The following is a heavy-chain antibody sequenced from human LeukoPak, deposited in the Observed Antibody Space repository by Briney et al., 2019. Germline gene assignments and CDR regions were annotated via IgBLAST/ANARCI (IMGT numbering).Heavy chain of an antibody. Sequence: VASVKVSCKASGYTFTSYGISWVRQAPGQGLEWMGWISAYNGNTNYAQKLQGRVTMTTDTSTSTAYMELRSLRSDDTAVYYCARRSYSGSYLDAFDIWGQGTMVTVSS. D-gene: IGHD1-26*01. CDR3: ARRSYSGSYLDAFDI. V-gene: IGHV1-18*01. CDR2: ISAYNGNT. CDR1: GYTFTSYG. J-gene: IGHJ3*02.